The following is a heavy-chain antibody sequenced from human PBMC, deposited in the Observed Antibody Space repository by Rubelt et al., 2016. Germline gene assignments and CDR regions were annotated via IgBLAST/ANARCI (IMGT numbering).Heavy chain of an antibody. CDR2: INPYNGVT. CDR1: GYTFTSYD. J-gene: IGHJ4*02. V-gene: IGHV1-2*02. D-gene: IGHD2-21*02. CDR3: ARGQGGTASGPVL. Sequence: QVQLVQSGAEVKKPGASVKVSCKTSGYTFTSYDLNWVRQATGQGLEWMGWINPYNGVTNYALKFQGRVTMTRDTSISTAYMELSRLTSDDTAVFYCARGQGGTASGPVLWGQGTLVTVSS.